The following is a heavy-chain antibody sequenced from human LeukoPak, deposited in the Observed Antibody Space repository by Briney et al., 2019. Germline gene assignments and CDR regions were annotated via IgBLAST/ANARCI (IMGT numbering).Heavy chain of an antibody. CDR3: AGAYSAYDPFDY. CDR2: LNADGNSI. J-gene: IGHJ4*02. Sequence: GGSLRLSCAASGFTFSSYAMSWVRQAPGKGLVWVSRLNADGNSITYADSVRGRFTISRDNAKNTVHLQMNSLRVEDTAIYFCAGAYSAYDPFDYLGQGILVTVSS. CDR1: GFTFSSYA. V-gene: IGHV3-74*01. D-gene: IGHD5-12*01.